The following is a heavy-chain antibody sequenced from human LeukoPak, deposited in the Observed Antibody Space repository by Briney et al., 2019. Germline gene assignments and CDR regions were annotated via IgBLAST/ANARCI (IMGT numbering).Heavy chain of an antibody. CDR2: IKSRKDSETT. CDR3: SKGAPSGSYYDY. CDR1: GFSFTYAW. V-gene: IGHV3-15*01. J-gene: IGHJ4*02. D-gene: IGHD1-26*01. Sequence: NTGGSLRLSCAASGFSFTYAWMHWGRKAPGKGLEWGGRIKSRKDSETTDYAAPVNGRFTISRNNSKTLVYLQMESLNTDDTAVYYCSKGAPSGSYYDYWGLGTTVTVSS.